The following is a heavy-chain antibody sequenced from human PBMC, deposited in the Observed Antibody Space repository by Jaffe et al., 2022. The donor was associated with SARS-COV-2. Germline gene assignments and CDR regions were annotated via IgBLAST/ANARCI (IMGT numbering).Heavy chain of an antibody. V-gene: IGHV4-39*01. J-gene: IGHJ4*02. CDR2: IYYSGST. CDR3: ARHLWRYSSGWYVDY. D-gene: IGHD6-19*01. Sequence: QLQLQESGPGLVKPSETLSLTCTVSGGSISSSSYYWGWIRQPPGKGLEWIGSIYYSGSTYYNPSLKSRVTISVDTSKNQFSLKLSSVTAADTAVYYCARHLWRYSSGWYVDYWGQGTLVTVSS. CDR1: GGSISSSSYY.